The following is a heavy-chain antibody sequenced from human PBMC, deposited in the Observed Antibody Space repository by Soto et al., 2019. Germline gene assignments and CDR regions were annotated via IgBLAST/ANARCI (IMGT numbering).Heavy chain of an antibody. CDR2: ISGFNGNT. CDR3: ARASAYSTPWSFDN. J-gene: IGHJ4*02. Sequence: QVQLVQSGAEVKKPGASVRVSCKASGYTFSRYGISWVRQAPGQGLEWMGWISGFNGNTKESEKLQGRVTLTTDTAANTAHMELRGLRSDDTVVYYCARASAYSTPWSFDNWGQRTLVTVSS. CDR1: GYTFSRYG. V-gene: IGHV1-18*01. D-gene: IGHD6-13*01.